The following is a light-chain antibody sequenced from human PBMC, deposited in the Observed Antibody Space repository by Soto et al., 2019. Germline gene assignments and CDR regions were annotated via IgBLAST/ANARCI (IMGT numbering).Light chain of an antibody. CDR2: EVS. CDR1: SSDVGAYNF. CDR3: SSQTGSATMV. J-gene: IGLJ2*01. Sequence: QSVLTQPASVSGSPGQSITISCTGTSSDVGAYNFVSWYQQFPGKAPKLMIYEVSNRPSGVSDRFSGSTSGNTASLIISGLQAEDEDDYYCSSQTGSATMVFGGGTKLTVL. V-gene: IGLV2-14*01.